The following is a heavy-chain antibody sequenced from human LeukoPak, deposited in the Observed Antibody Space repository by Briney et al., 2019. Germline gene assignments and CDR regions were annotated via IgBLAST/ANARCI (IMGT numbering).Heavy chain of an antibody. CDR3: ARVVGSSSWSN. V-gene: IGHV4-39*07. Sequence: SETLSLTCTVSGGSISSSSYYWGWIRQPPGKGLEWIGSIYYSGSTYYNPSLKSRVTISVDTSKNQFSLKLSSVTAADTAVYYCARVVGSSSWSNWGQGTLVTVSS. CDR1: GGSISSSSYY. D-gene: IGHD6-13*01. CDR2: IYYSGST. J-gene: IGHJ4*02.